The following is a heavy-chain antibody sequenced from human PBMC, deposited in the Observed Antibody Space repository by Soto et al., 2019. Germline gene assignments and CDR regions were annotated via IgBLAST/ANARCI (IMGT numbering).Heavy chain of an antibody. CDR1: GFTFSSYE. V-gene: IGHV3-48*03. CDR2: ISSSGSTI. CDR3: ARDQRSIAAPSSSYGMDV. D-gene: IGHD6-6*01. J-gene: IGHJ6*02. Sequence: HPGGSLRLSCAASGFTFSSYEMNWVRQAPGKGLEWVSYISSSGSTIYYADSVKGRFTISRDNAKNSLYLQMNSLRAEDTAVYYCARDQRSIAAPSSSYGMDVWGQGTTVTVSS.